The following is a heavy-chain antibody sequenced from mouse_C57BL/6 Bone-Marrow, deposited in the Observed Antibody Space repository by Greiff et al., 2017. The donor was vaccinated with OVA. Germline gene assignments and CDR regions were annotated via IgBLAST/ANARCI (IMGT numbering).Heavy chain of an antibody. V-gene: IGHV1-82*01. Sequence: VQVVESGPELVKPGASVKISCKASGYAFSSSWMNWVKQRPGKGLEWIGRIYPGDGDTNYNGKFKGKATLTADKSSSTAYMQLSSLTSEDSAVYFCASTVVAVDYWGQGTTLTVSS. CDR3: ASTVVAVDY. D-gene: IGHD1-1*01. CDR2: IYPGDGDT. CDR1: GYAFSSSW. J-gene: IGHJ2*01.